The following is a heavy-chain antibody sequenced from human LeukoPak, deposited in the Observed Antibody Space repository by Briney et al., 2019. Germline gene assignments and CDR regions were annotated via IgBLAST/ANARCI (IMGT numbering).Heavy chain of an antibody. CDR3: ARSWYFDL. V-gene: IGHV3-30*02. CDR1: GFVFSSYG. J-gene: IGHJ2*01. CDR2: IRFDGTTQ. Sequence: PGGSLRLSCAASGFVFSSYGIHWVRQAPGKGLEWVSFIRFDGTTQYYADSVKGRFTISRDNSKNTLSLQMNSLRAEDTAVYYCARSWYFDLWGRGTLVTVSS.